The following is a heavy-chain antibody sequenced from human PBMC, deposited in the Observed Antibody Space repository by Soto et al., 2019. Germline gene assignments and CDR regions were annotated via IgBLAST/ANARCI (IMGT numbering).Heavy chain of an antibody. CDR2: ISGRSNTI. D-gene: IGHD3-22*01. Sequence: GGSLRLSCVVSGFTFSDYNMNWVRQAPGKGLEWVSFISGRSNTIYYADSVKGRFTISRDNAKNSLYLLMNSLRAEDMAVYYCTREGDGSGFFSDFWGQGALVTVSS. CDR3: TREGDGSGFFSDF. V-gene: IGHV3-48*01. J-gene: IGHJ4*02. CDR1: GFTFSDYN.